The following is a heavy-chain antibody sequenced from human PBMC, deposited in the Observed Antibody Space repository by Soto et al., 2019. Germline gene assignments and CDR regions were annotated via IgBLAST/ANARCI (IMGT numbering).Heavy chain of an antibody. CDR2: IYYSRIT. CDR3: ARHGST. J-gene: IGHJ5*02. V-gene: IGHV4-39*01. Sequence: QLQLQESGPGLVKPSETLSLTCTVSGVSISNSSYYWGWIRRPPGKGLEWIGTIYYSRITYYNPSSKSRVTISIDTAKNQFSLKLTTVTAADTAVYYCARHGSTWGQGTLVTVSS. CDR1: GVSISNSSYY.